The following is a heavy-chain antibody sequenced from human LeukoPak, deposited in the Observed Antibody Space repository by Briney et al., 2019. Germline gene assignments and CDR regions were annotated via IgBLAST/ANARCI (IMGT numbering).Heavy chain of an antibody. V-gene: IGHV4-39*07. D-gene: IGHD3-10*01. CDR1: GGSISSSSYY. CDR3: ARGRQVSGSPIFDY. J-gene: IGHJ4*02. CDR2: IYYSGST. Sequence: SETLSLTCTVSGGSISSSSYYWGWIRQPPGKGLEWIGSIYYSGSTYYNPSLKSRVTISVDTSKNQFSLKLSSVTAADTAVYYCARGRQVSGSPIFDYWGQGTLVTVSS.